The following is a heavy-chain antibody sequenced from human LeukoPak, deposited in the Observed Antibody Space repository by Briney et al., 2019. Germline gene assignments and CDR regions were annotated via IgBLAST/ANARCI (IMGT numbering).Heavy chain of an antibody. Sequence: ASETLSLTCTVSGGSISSYYWSWVRQAPGKGLEWVSVIYSGGSTYYADSVKGRFTISRDNSKNTLYLQMNSLRAEDTAVYYCARTPFWSGYSDFDYWGQGTLVTVSS. CDR1: GGSISSYY. V-gene: IGHV3-66*01. D-gene: IGHD3-3*01. J-gene: IGHJ4*02. CDR2: IYSGGST. CDR3: ARTPFWSGYSDFDY.